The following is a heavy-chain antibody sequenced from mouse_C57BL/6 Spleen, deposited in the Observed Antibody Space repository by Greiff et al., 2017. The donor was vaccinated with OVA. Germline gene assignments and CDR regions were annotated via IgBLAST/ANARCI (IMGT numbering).Heavy chain of an antibody. CDR3: ARGPPWFAY. CDR1: GYTFTDYY. CDR2: INPNNGGT. Sequence: DVQLQQSGPELVKPGASVKISCKASGYTFTDYYMNWVKQSHGKSLEWIGDINPNNGGTSYNQKFKGKATLTVDKSSSTAYMELRSLTSEDSAVYYCARGPPWFAYWGQGTLVTVSA. J-gene: IGHJ3*01. V-gene: IGHV1-26*01.